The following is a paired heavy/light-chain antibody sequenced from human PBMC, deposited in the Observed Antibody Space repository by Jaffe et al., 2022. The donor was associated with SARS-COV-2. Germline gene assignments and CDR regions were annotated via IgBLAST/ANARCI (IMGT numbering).Heavy chain of an antibody. CDR3: ARGVNGVLLDR. J-gene: IGHJ5*02. V-gene: IGHV4-59*01. D-gene: IGHD3-10*01. CDR2: VYNRGNT. CDR1: GASIRSYY. Sequence: QVQLQESGPRLVKPSETLSLSCTVSGASIRSYYWNWIRQTPGKGLEWIGYVYNRGNTNYNPSLKSRVTMSVDTSRDQFSLKLSSVTAADTAVYYCARGVNGVLLDRWGQGTLVTVSS.
Light chain of an antibody. Sequence: DIVMTQSPDSLAVSLGERVTINCKSSQSVFYSSNNMNYLAWYHQKPGQPPKLLISWASTREFGVPDRFSGSGSGTDFTLTINSLQAEDVAVYYCQQYFNTPGTFGQGTKVEIK. V-gene: IGKV4-1*01. CDR2: WAS. CDR3: QQYFNTPGT. CDR1: QSVFYSSNNMNY. J-gene: IGKJ1*01.